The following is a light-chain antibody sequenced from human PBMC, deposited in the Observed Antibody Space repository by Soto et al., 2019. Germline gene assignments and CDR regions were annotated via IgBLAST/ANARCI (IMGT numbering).Light chain of an antibody. V-gene: IGLV1-40*01. CDR2: GNN. Sequence: QSVLTQPPSVSGAPGQRVTISCTGSSSNIGAGYDVHWYQQLPGTAPKLLIYGNNNRPSGVPDRFSGSKSGTSGSLAITGLQAEDEADYYCQSYDTSLSGVVFGGGTKVTVL. J-gene: IGLJ2*01. CDR1: SSNIGAGYD. CDR3: QSYDTSLSGVV.